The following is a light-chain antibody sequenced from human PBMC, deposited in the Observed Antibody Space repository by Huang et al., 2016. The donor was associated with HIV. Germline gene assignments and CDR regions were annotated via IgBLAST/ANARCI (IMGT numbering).Light chain of an antibody. Sequence: ERVMTQSPATLSVAPGERVTLSCRASHSVSSNLAWYQQKHGQAPRLLIHGASTRASGIPARFSGSGSGTEFTLAISSLQSEDSGVYFCQQYDNWPLTFGQGTRLEIK. CDR1: HSVSSN. CDR2: GAS. J-gene: IGKJ5*01. V-gene: IGKV3-15*01. CDR3: QQYDNWPLT.